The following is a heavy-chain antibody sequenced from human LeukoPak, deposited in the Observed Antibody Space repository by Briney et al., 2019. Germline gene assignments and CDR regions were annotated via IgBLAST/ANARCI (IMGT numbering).Heavy chain of an antibody. V-gene: IGHV3-21*04. CDR1: GFTFSSYS. CDR2: ISSSSSYI. Sequence: GGSLRLSCAAPGFTFSSYSMNWVRQAPGKGLEWVSSISSSSSYIYYADSVRGRFTISRDNAKNSLYLQMNSLRAEDTAVYYCARASIAARQLDYWGQGTLVTVSS. J-gene: IGHJ4*02. D-gene: IGHD6-6*01. CDR3: ARASIAARQLDY.